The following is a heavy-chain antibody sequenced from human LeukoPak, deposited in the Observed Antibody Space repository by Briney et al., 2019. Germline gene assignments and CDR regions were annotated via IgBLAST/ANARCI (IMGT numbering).Heavy chain of an antibody. V-gene: IGHV4-4*02. D-gene: IGHD3-22*01. Sequence: SETLSLTCGVSGGSISSSNWWSWVRQPPGKGLEWIGEIYHSGITNYNPSLKSRVTISVDKSKNQFSLKLNSLTAADTAVYYCARGDSSGYYHRSFDYWGQGTLVTVSS. CDR2: IYHSGIT. J-gene: IGHJ4*02. CDR3: ARGDSSGYYHRSFDY. CDR1: GGSISSSNW.